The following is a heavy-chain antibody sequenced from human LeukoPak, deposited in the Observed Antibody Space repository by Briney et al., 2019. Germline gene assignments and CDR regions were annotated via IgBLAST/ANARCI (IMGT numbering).Heavy chain of an antibody. CDR3: ARLPTSSSSWYIFDY. CDR2: IYPGDSDT. J-gene: IGHJ4*02. CDR1: GYSFTSYW. D-gene: IGHD6-13*01. V-gene: IGHV5-51*01. Sequence: GEPLKISCKGSGYSFTSYWIGWVRQMPGKGLEWMGIIYPGDSDTRYSPSFQGQVTISADKSISTAYLQWSSLKASDTAMYYCARLPTSSSSWYIFDYWGQGTLVTVSS.